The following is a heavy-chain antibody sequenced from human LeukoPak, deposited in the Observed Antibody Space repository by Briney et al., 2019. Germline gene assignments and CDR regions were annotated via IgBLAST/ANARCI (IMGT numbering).Heavy chain of an antibody. CDR3: AGRRSSGGYLGNWFGP. J-gene: IGHJ5*02. Sequence: GRSLRLSCAASGFTFSSYAISWVRQAPGQGLEWMGGIIPIFGTANYAQKFQGRVTITADESTSTAYMELSSLRSEDRAVYYCAGRRSSGGYLGNWFGPWGQGPLVTVSS. CDR1: GFTFSSYA. CDR2: IIPIFGTA. D-gene: IGHD6-19*01. V-gene: IGHV1-69*01.